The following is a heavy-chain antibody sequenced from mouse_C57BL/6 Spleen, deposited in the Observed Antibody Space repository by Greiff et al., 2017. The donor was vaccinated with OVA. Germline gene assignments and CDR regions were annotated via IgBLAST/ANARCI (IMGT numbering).Heavy chain of an antibody. CDR1: GYTFTSYW. D-gene: IGHD1-1*01. Sequence: QVQLKQPGAELVKPGASVKLSCKASGYTFTSYWMHWVKQRPGQGLEWIGMIHPNSGSTNYNEKFKSKATLTVDKSSSTAYMQLSSLTSEDSAVYYCASITTVVPFDDWGQGTTLTVSA. CDR3: ASITTVVPFDD. J-gene: IGHJ2*01. CDR2: IHPNSGST. V-gene: IGHV1-64*01.